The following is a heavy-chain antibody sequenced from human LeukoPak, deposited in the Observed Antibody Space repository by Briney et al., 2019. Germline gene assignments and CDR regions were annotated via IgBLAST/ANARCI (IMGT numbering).Heavy chain of an antibody. CDR2: IWYDASNK. CDR3: ARDREGAYMDV. CDR1: GFTLSSYA. J-gene: IGHJ6*03. D-gene: IGHD3-10*01. Sequence: GGSLRLSCAASGFTLSSYAMHWVRQAPGKGLEWVALIWYDASNKYCADSVKGRFTISRDNAKNSLYLQMNSLRAEDTALYHCARDREGAYMDVWGKGTTVTVSS. V-gene: IGHV3-33*01.